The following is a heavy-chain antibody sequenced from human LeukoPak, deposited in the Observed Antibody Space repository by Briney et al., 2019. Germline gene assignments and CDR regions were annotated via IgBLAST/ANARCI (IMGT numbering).Heavy chain of an antibody. CDR3: ASAAVAGTFDY. V-gene: IGHV3-30-3*01. J-gene: IGHJ4*02. D-gene: IGHD6-19*01. CDR1: GFTFNSFA. Sequence: GRSLRLSCVASGFTFNSFAMHWVRQAPGKGLEWVAVISYDGSNKYYADSVKGRFTISRDNSKNTLYLQMNSLRAEDTAVYYCASAAVAGTFDYWGQGTLVTVSS. CDR2: ISYDGSNK.